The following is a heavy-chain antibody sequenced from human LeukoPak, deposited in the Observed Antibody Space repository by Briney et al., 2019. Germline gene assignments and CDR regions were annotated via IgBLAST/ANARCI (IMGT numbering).Heavy chain of an antibody. CDR2: INPSGGST. CDR3: ARDQTLAARPQSEYFQH. D-gene: IGHD6-6*01. V-gene: IGHV1-46*01. CDR1: GYTFTSYY. Sequence: ASVKVSCKASGYTFTSYYMHWVRQAPGQGLEWMGIINPSGGSTSYAQKFQGRVTMTRDMSTSTVYMELSSLRSEDTAVYYCARDQTLAARPQSEYFQHWGQGTLVTVSS. J-gene: IGHJ1*01.